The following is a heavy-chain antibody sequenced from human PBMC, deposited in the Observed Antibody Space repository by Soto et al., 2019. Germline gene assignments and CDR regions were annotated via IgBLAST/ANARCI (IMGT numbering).Heavy chain of an antibody. J-gene: IGHJ6*01. CDR3: ARADSASLLGYYYYGMDV. V-gene: IGHV4-4*07. CDR2: IYTSGST. CDR1: GGSISSYY. D-gene: IGHD1-26*01. Sequence: SVTLSRTCTVSGGSISSYYCSWSRQPAGKGLEWIGRIYTSGSTNYNPSLKSRVTMSVDTSKNQFSLKLSSVPAADTAVYYSARADSASLLGYYYYGMDVWGQGTTVTVSS.